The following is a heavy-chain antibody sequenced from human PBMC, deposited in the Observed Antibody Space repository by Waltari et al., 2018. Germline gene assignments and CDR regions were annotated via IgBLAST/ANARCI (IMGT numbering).Heavy chain of an antibody. CDR1: GGSFSGYY. V-gene: IGHV4-34*01. Sequence: QVQLQQWGAGLLKPSETLSLTCAVYGGSFSGYYWRWIRQPPGKGLEWIGEINHSGSTNYNPSLKSRVTMSVDTSKNQFSLKLSSVTAADTAVYYCARDPYYDYLWGSYRYSAFDIWGQGTMVTVSS. CDR2: INHSGST. D-gene: IGHD3-16*02. CDR3: ARDPYYDYLWGSYRYSAFDI. J-gene: IGHJ3*02.